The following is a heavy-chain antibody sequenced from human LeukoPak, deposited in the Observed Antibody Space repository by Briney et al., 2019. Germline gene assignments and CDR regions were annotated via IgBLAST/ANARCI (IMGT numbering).Heavy chain of an antibody. CDR1: GGSLSSYY. CDR3: ARVRYSSGWYPFDY. V-gene: IGHV4-59*01. D-gene: IGHD6-19*01. J-gene: IGHJ4*02. CDR2: IYYSGNT. Sequence: SETLSLTCTVSGGSLSSYYWSWIRQPPGKGLEGIGYIYYSGNTNYNPSLTSRVTISVDTSKNQFSLKLSFVTAADTAVYYCARVRYSSGWYPFDYWGQGTLVTVSS.